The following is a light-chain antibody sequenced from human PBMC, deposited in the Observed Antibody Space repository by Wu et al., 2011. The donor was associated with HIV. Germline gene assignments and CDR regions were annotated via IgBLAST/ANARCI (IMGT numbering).Light chain of an antibody. J-gene: IGKJ4*01. CDR3: QLYGTSPQVT. CDR1: QSVSRSY. CDR2: GAS. Sequence: SCRASQSVSRSYLAWYQXKPGQAPRLLIYGASSRATGIPDRFSGSGSGTDFTLTISRLEPEDFAVYYCQLYGTSPQVTFGGGTKVEIK. V-gene: IGKV3-20*01.